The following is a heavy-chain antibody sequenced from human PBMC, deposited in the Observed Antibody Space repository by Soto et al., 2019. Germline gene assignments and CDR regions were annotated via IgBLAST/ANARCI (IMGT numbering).Heavy chain of an antibody. V-gene: IGHV1-8*01. J-gene: IGHJ4*02. CDR1: GYTFTSYD. CDR2: MNPNSGNT. CDR3: ARGYSGYDLNDY. Sequence: QVQLVQSGAEVKKPGASVKVSCKASGYTFTSYDINWVRQATGQGLEWMGWMNPNSGNTGYAQKFQGRXXMXRXTSISTAYMELSSLRSEDTAVYYCARGYSGYDLNDYWGQGTLVTVSS. D-gene: IGHD5-12*01.